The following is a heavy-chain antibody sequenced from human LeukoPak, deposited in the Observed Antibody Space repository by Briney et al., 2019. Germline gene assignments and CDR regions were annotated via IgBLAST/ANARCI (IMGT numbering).Heavy chain of an antibody. CDR1: GFTFSSYW. CDR3: ARYYLWFGELYFDY. CDR2: IKQDGSEK. V-gene: IGHV3-7*01. J-gene: IGHJ4*02. D-gene: IGHD3-10*01. Sequence: GGSLRLSCAASGFTFSSYWMSWVRQAPGKGLEWVANIKQDGSEKYYVDSVKGRFTISRDNAKNSLYLQMNSLRAEDTAVYYCARYYLWFGELYFDYWGQGTLVTVSS.